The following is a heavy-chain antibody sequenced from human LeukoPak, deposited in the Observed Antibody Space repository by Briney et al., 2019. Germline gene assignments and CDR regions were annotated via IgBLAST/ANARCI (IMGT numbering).Heavy chain of an antibody. Sequence: SETLSLTCTVSGGSVSSGVYYWSWIRQLPGKGLEWIGYIYYSGTTYYNPSLKSRVTISIDTSKNQFSLRLTSVTAADTAVYYCARGSCSSTSCYNWFDPWGQGTLVTVSS. D-gene: IGHD2-2*02. CDR3: ARGSCSSTSCYNWFDP. J-gene: IGHJ5*02. V-gene: IGHV4-31*03. CDR2: IYYSGTT. CDR1: GGSVSSGVYY.